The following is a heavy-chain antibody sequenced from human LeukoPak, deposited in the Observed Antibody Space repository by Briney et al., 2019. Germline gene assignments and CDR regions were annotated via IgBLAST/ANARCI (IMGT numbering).Heavy chain of an antibody. J-gene: IGHJ6*03. CDR1: GFTFSSYA. Sequence: GVSLRLSCAASGFTFSSYAMSWVRQAPGKGLEWVSAISGSGGSTYYADSVKGRFTISRDNSKNTLYLQMNSLRAEDTAVYYCAKVGCSSTSCYAGYYYYYMDVWGKGTTVTVSS. CDR2: ISGSGGST. V-gene: IGHV3-23*01. D-gene: IGHD2-2*01. CDR3: AKVGCSSTSCYAGYYYYYMDV.